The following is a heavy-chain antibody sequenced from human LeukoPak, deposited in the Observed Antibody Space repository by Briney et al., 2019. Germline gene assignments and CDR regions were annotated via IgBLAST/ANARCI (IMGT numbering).Heavy chain of an antibody. CDR2: ISSDGREE. D-gene: IGHD1-14*01. CDR3: RAATKNRGYYFDY. Sequence: GGSLRLSCAASGFTLSGYEMNWVRQAPGKGLEWVAVISSDGREEDYADSVRGRFTISRDNSRDTLYLQMSSLRPEDAAVYYCRAATKNRGYYFDYWGQGTLVTVSS. CDR1: GFTLSGYE. V-gene: IGHV3-30*03. J-gene: IGHJ4*02.